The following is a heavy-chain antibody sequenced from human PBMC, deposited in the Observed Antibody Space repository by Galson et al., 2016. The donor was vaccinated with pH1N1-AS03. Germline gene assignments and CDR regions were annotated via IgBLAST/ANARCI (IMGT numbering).Heavy chain of an antibody. D-gene: IGHD2-2*01. J-gene: IGHJ6*02. CDR1: GCIFTGFY. CDR2: INTDSGVT. CDR3: ARDPRGPCTSATCPTTYYFGMDV. V-gene: IGHV1-2*04. Sequence: CKASGCIFTGFYVHWVRQAPGQGLEWMGWINTDSGVTNYAQKFEAWVTMTRDTSVSTAYMELYGLKSDDTAVYYCARDPRGPCTSATCPTTYYFGMDVWGQGTTVIVSS.